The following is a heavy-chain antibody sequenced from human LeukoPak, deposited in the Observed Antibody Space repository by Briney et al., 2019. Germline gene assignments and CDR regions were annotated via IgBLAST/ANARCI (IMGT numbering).Heavy chain of an antibody. CDR3: ARGVEEGIVVVPAARNYYYYMDV. CDR2: IYTSGST. CDR1: GGSISSGSYY. V-gene: IGHV4-61*02. J-gene: IGHJ6*03. Sequence: SQTLSLTCTVSGGSISSGSYYWSWLRQPAGKGLEWIGRIYTSGSTNYNPSLKSRVTMSVDTSKNQFSLKLSSVTAADTAVYYCARGVEEGIVVVPAARNYYYYMDVWGKGTTVTVSS. D-gene: IGHD2-2*01.